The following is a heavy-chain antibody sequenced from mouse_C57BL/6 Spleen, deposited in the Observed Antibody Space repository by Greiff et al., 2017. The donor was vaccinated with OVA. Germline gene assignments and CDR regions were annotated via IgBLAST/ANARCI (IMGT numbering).Heavy chain of an antibody. D-gene: IGHD1-1*01. CDR1: GYTFTSYW. CDR2: LDPSDSET. Sequence: QVQLKQPGAELVRPGSSVKRGGKSSGYTFTSYWMHWVKQRPIQGLEWIFNLDPSDSETHYNQKFKDKATLTVDKSSSTAYMQLSSLTSEDSAVYYCARGYGPLAYWGQGTTLTVSS. V-gene: IGHV1-52*01. CDR3: ARGYGPLAY. J-gene: IGHJ2*01.